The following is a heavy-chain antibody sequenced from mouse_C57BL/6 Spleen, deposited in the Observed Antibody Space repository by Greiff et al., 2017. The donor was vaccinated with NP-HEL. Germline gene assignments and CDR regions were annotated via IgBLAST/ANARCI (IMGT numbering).Heavy chain of an antibody. V-gene: IGHV1-69*01. Sequence: QVQLKQPGAELVMPGASVKLSCKASGYTFTSYWMHWVKQRPGQGLEWIGEIDPSDSYTNYNQKFKGKSTLTVDKSSSTAYMQLSSLTSEDSAVYYCARAEITTAYFDVWGTGTTVTVSS. CDR1: GYTFTSYW. CDR3: ARAEITTAYFDV. J-gene: IGHJ1*03. CDR2: IDPSDSYT. D-gene: IGHD1-2*01.